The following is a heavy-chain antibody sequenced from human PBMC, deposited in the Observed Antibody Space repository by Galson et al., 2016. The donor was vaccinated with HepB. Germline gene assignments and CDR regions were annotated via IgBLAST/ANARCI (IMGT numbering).Heavy chain of an antibody. CDR3: ARASVVPGARMVFDS. D-gene: IGHD2-2*01. V-gene: IGHV4-4*02. Sequence: SETLSLTCAISGASINSSNWWTWVRQAPGKGLEWIGEIYHTGTSNKNPSLLSRFTMSIDNSRNHFSLNRNSVTAADTAVYYCARASVVPGARMVFDSWGQGILVTVSS. J-gene: IGHJ5*01. CDR1: GASINSSNW. CDR2: IYHTGTS.